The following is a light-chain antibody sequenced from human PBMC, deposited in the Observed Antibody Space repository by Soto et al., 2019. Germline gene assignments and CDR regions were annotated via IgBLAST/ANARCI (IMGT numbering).Light chain of an antibody. CDR3: QSYDSSLSVSYV. J-gene: IGLJ1*01. CDR2: GNK. CDR1: SSNIGAGYD. V-gene: IGLV1-40*01. Sequence: VLTHPPSLSGAPVQRVTISCTGSSSNIGAGYDVHWYQQRPGTAPKLLIYGNKNRPSGVPDRFSGSKSGTSASLAITGLQAEDEADYYCQSYDSSLSVSYVFGTGTKVTVL.